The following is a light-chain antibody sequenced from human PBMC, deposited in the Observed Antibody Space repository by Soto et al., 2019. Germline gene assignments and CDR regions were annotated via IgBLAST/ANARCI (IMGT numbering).Light chain of an antibody. CDR3: AAWDDSLSWV. V-gene: IGLV1-44*01. J-gene: IGLJ3*02. CDR1: SSNIGSNT. CDR2: SNN. Sequence: QSVLNQPPSASGTPGQRVTISCSGSSSNIGSNTVNWYQQLPGTAPKHLIFSNNQRPSGVPDRFSGSKSGTSASLAISGLQPEDEADYYCAAWDDSLSWVFGGGTKVNVL.